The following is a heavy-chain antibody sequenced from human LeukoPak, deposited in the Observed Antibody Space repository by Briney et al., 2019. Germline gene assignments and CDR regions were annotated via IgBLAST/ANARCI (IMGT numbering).Heavy chain of an antibody. CDR1: GFTFSSYG. CDR3: AKDLVRYSFSWFDP. V-gene: IGHV3-30*18. CDR2: ISYDGSNK. D-gene: IGHD3-9*01. J-gene: IGHJ5*02. Sequence: GGSLRLSCAASGFTFSSYGMHWVRHAPGKGLEWVAVISYDGSNKYYADSVKGRFTISRDNSKNTLYLQMNSLRAEDTAVYYCAKDLVRYSFSWFDPWGQGTLVTVSS.